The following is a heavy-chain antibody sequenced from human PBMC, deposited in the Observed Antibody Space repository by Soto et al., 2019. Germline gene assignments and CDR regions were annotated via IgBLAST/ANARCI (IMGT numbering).Heavy chain of an antibody. CDR2: IYYSGST. CDR1: GGSISSSSYY. V-gene: IGHV4-39*01. CDR3: ARAMYSSSSLFDY. Sequence: LSLTCTVSGGSISSSSYYWGWIRQPPGKGLEWIGSIYYSGSTYYNPSLKSRVTISVDTSKNQFSLKLSSVTAADTAVYYCARAMYSSSSLFDYWGQGTLVTVSS. J-gene: IGHJ4*02. D-gene: IGHD6-6*01.